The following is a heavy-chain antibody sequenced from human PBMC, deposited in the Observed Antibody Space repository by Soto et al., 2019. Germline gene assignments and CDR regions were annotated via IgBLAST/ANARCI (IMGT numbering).Heavy chain of an antibody. Sequence: GASVKVSCKASGGTFSSYAISWVRQPPGQGLEWMGGIIPIFGTANYAQKFQGRVTITADKSTSTAYMELSSLRSEDTAVYYCAREGSSIFGVVTPHWFDPWGQGTLVTVSS. J-gene: IGHJ5*02. V-gene: IGHV1-69*06. D-gene: IGHD3-3*02. CDR3: AREGSSIFGVVTPHWFDP. CDR1: GGTFSSYA. CDR2: IIPIFGTA.